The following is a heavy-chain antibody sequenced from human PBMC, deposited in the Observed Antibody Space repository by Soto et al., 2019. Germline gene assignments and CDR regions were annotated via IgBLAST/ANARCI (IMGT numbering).Heavy chain of an antibody. V-gene: IGHV3-9*01. CDR1: GFTFDDYA. Sequence: VQLVESGGGLEQPGRSLRLSCAGSGFTFDDYAVHWVRQVPRKGLEWVSGISWNGKEIGYADSVKGRFIVSRDNAKNSLYLQLNSLRVEDTALYFCVKDSSWEPRILDFWGQGTRVTVSS. J-gene: IGHJ3*01. CDR2: ISWNGKEI. CDR3: VKDSSWEPRILDF. D-gene: IGHD1-26*01.